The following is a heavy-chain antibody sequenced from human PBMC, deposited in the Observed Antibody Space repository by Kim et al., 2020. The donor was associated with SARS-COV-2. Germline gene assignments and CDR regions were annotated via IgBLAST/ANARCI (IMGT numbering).Heavy chain of an antibody. V-gene: IGHV4-34*01. J-gene: IGHJ4*02. CDR2: INHSGST. Sequence: SETLSLTCAVYGGSFSGYYWSWIRQPPGKGLEWIGEINHSGSTNYNPSLKSRVTISVDTSKNQFSLKLSSVTAADTAVYYCARLFGSSRRLLDYWGQGT. D-gene: IGHD6-6*01. CDR1: GGSFSGYY. CDR3: ARLFGSSRRLLDY.